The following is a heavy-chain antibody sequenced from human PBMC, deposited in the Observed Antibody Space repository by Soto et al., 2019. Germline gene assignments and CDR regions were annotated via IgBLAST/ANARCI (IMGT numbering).Heavy chain of an antibody. V-gene: IGHV3-74*01. CDR1: GFTFSSYW. J-gene: IGHJ4*02. CDR3: ARTSLVVPGATREDY. CDR2: INSDGSST. D-gene: IGHD2-8*02. Sequence: PGGSLRLSCAASGFTFSSYWMHWVRQAPGKGLVWVSRINSDGSSTSYADSVKGRFTISRDNAKNTVYLQMNSLRAEDTAVYYCARTSLVVPGATREDYWGQGTLVTVSS.